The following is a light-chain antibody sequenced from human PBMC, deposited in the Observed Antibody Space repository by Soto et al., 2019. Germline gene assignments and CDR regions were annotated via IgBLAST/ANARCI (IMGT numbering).Light chain of an antibody. CDR2: NAS. CDR3: QQYNSYWT. V-gene: IGKV1-5*03. CDR1: QSISNS. Sequence: DIQMTQSPSTLSASVGDRVTITCRATQSISNSLAWYQQKPGKAPKLLIYNASSLESGVPSRFSGRGSGTDFTLTITSLQPDDFATYYCQQYNSYWTFGQGTKVEIK. J-gene: IGKJ1*01.